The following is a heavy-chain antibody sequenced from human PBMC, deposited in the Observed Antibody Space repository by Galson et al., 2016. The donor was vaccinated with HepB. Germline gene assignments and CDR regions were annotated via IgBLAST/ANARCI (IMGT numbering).Heavy chain of an antibody. CDR2: INLDGSTT. CDR3: ARDQPGILYGRRYYYMDV. J-gene: IGHJ6*03. D-gene: IGHD2-8*01. V-gene: IGHV3-74*01. Sequence: SLRLSCAASGFTFTTYWMHRVRQAPGKGLVWVSRINLDGSTTTYADSVKGRFTISRDSAKNTLYLQMNMVRAEDTAVYYCARDQPGILYGRRYYYMDVWGKGTTVTVSS. CDR1: GFTFTTYW.